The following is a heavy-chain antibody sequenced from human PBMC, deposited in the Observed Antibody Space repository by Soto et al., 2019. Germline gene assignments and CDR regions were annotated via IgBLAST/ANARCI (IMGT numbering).Heavy chain of an antibody. V-gene: IGHV1-69*04. D-gene: IGHD6-6*01. CDR1: GGTFSSYT. Sequence: GASVKVSCKASGGTFSSYTISWVRRAPGQGLEWMGRIIPILGIANYAQKFQGRVTITADKSTSTAYMELSSLRSEDTAVYYCARESIAASYFDYWGQGTLVTVSS. J-gene: IGHJ4*02. CDR3: ARESIAASYFDY. CDR2: IIPILGIA.